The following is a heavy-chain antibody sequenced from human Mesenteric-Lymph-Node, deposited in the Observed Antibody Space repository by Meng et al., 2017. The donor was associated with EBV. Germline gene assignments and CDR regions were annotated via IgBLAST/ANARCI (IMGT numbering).Heavy chain of an antibody. CDR2: INHSGST. V-gene: IGHV4-34*01. D-gene: IGHD3-3*01. CDR3: ARVVDWFGVVIRGGFDL. CDR1: GGSFSGYY. J-gene: IGHJ2*01. Sequence: QGQRQRGGAGMLKPSETLALPCAVHGGSFSGYYWSWIRQPPGKGPEWIGEINHSGSTNDNPSPKSRVNISVDTSKNQFSLKLSSVTAADTAVYYCARVVDWFGVVIRGGFDLWGRGTLVTVSS.